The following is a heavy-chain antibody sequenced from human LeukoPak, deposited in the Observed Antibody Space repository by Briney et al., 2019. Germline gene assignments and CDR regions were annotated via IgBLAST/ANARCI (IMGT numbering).Heavy chain of an antibody. V-gene: IGHV4-59*01. Sequence: SETLSLTCTVSGGSISSTYWRWIWQPPGKGLEWIGYIYYSGSTNYNPSLKSRVTISVDTSKNQFSLKLSSVTAADTAVYYCARGGSGWYEFDPWGQGTLVTVSS. D-gene: IGHD6-13*01. CDR3: ARGGSGWYEFDP. CDR2: IYYSGST. CDR1: GGSISSTY. J-gene: IGHJ5*02.